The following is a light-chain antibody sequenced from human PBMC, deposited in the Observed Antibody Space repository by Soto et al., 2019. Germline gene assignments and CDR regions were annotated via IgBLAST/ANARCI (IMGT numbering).Light chain of an antibody. CDR3: SSYASSSTLV. Sequence: QSALTQPASVSGSPRQSITISCTGTSSDVGGYNYVSWYQQHPGKAPKLMIYEVSNRPSGVSNRFSASKSGNTASLTISGLQAEDEADYYCSSYASSSTLVFGTGTKLTVL. CDR2: EVS. V-gene: IGLV2-14*01. J-gene: IGLJ1*01. CDR1: SSDVGGYNY.